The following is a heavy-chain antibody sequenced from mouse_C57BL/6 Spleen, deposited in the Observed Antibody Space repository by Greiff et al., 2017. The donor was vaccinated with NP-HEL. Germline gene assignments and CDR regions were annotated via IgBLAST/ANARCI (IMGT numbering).Heavy chain of an antibody. CDR1: GSAFRSSW. CDR3: ARDGNLWDY. D-gene: IGHD2-1*01. Sequence: VPLQPSWAALVPPGASVKISCPASGSAFRSSWMNWVKQRPGKGLEWIGQIYPGDGDTNYNGKFQGKAPLTADKSSSTAYLQLSSLTSEDSAVYFCARDGNLWDYWGQGTSVTVSS. CDR2: IYPGDGDT. J-gene: IGHJ4*01. V-gene: IGHV1-80*01.